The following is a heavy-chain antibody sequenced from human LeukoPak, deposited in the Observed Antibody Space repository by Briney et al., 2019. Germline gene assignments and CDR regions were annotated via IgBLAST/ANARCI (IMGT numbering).Heavy chain of an antibody. D-gene: IGHD3-10*01. J-gene: IGHJ4*02. CDR2: IKEDGSEK. CDR3: AREPGPDNGSGTSDSGN. V-gene: IGHV3-7*01. Sequence: GGSLRLSCAASEFTFSTYWMAWVRLAPGKGLEWVANIKEDGSEKYYVDSVRGRFTISRDNAKNSLFLQMNSLRAEDTAAYYCAREPGPDNGSGTSDSGNWGQGTLVTVSS. CDR1: EFTFSTYW.